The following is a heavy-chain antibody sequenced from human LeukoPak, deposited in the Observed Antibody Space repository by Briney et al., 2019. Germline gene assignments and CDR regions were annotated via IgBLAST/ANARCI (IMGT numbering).Heavy chain of an antibody. J-gene: IGHJ4*02. CDR3: ARSDYNDYRGLGF. CDR1: GYAFTSYH. V-gene: IGHV1-46*01. Sequence: ASVKVSCTASGYAFTSYHIHWMRQAPGQGLGWMGIIIPSSGSTTYAQKFQGRVTMTRDTSTSTVYMELSSLTSDDTAVYFCARSDYNDYRGLGFWGQGTLVTVSS. CDR2: IIPSSGST. D-gene: IGHD4-11*01.